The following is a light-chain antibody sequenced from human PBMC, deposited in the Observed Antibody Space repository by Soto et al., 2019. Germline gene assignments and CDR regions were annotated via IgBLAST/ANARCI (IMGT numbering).Light chain of an antibody. V-gene: IGKV1-5*03. J-gene: IGKJ1*01. CDR3: QQYSRYPWT. CDR2: KAS. CDR1: QTISSW. Sequence: DIQMTQSPFTLSASVGDRVTISCRAGQTISSWLAWYQHKPGKAPKLLIYKASTLQTGVPSRFSGSGSGTEFTLTISSLQPDDFAPYFCQQYSRYPWTFGQGTKVEIK.